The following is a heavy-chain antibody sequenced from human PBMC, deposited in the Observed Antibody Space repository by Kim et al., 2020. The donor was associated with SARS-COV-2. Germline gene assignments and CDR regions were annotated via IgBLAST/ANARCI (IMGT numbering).Heavy chain of an antibody. CDR2: IKSKTDGGTT. CDR1: GFIFSNAW. V-gene: IGHV3-15*01. D-gene: IGHD2-15*01. J-gene: IGHJ4*02. Sequence: GGSLRLSCAASGFIFSNAWMNWVRQAPGKGLEWVGRIKSKTDGGTTDYAAPVKGRFTISRDDSKNTLYLQMNSLKTEDTAVYFCTTTATYCRGGDCYSKLFEYWGQGTLVTVSS. CDR3: TTTATYCRGGDCYSKLFEY.